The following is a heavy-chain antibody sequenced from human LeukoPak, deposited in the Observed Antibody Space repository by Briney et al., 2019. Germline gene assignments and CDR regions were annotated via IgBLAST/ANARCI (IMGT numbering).Heavy chain of an antibody. CDR2: ISTSSTTI. CDR1: GFTFSSYG. CDR3: ARGKYYYDSSGGGYYFDQ. Sequence: GGSLRLSCAASGFTFSSYGMHWVRQAPGKGLEWLSYISTSSTTIYYADSVKGRFTISRDNAKNSLYLQMNSLRAEDTAVYYCARGKYYYDSSGGGYYFDQWGQGTQVTVSS. D-gene: IGHD3-22*01. J-gene: IGHJ4*02. V-gene: IGHV3-48*01.